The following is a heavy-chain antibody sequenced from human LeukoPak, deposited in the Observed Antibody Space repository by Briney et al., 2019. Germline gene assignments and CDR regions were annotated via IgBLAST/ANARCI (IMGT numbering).Heavy chain of an antibody. V-gene: IGHV3-13*01. CDR3: ARSIGDYAAFDI. J-gene: IGHJ3*02. CDR1: GFTFSSYD. CDR2: IGTAGDT. D-gene: IGHD4-17*01. Sequence: GGSLRLSCAASGFTFSSYDMHWVRQATGKGLEWVSAIGTAGDTYYPGSAKGRFTISRENAKNSLYLQMNSLRAGDTAVYYCARSIGDYAAFDIWGQGTMVTVSS.